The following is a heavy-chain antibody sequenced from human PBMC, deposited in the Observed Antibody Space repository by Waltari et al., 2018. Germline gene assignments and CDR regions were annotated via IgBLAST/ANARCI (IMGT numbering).Heavy chain of an antibody. V-gene: IGHV3-21*01. J-gene: IGHJ5*02. D-gene: IGHD4-17*01. CDR3: ARDFLSTVTKSFDP. CDR2: ISSSSTYI. CDR1: GFTFSSYT. Sequence: EVQLVESGGGLVKPGGSLRLSCAASGFTFSSYTMSWVRQAPGKGLGGVSSISSSSTYIYYADSVKGRFTISRDNAKNSLYLQMNSLRAEDTAVYYCARDFLSTVTKSFDPWGQGTLVTVSS.